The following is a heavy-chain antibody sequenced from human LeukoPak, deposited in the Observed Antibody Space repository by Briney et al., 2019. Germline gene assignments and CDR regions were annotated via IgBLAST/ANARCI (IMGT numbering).Heavy chain of an antibody. Sequence: PGGSLRLSCAASGFTFSDYYMSWIRQAPGKGLEWVSSISSSSSYIYYADSVKGRFTISRDNAKNSLYLQMNSLRAEDTAVYYCAKGSPIFWFDPWGQGTLVTVSS. D-gene: IGHD3-3*01. CDR1: GFTFSDYY. CDR2: ISSSSSYI. J-gene: IGHJ5*02. CDR3: AKGSPIFWFDP. V-gene: IGHV3-11*05.